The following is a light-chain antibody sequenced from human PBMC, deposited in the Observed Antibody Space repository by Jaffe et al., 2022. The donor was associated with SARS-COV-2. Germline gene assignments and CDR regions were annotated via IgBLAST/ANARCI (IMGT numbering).Light chain of an antibody. CDR1: QGISSH. CDR3: QQSFSTPPLT. V-gene: IGKV1-39*01. Sequence: DIQMTQSPSSLSASVGDRVTITCRASQGISSHLNWYQQKPGKAPKLLIYAASSLERGVPSRFSGSGSGTDFTLTISTLQPEDFATYYCQQSFSTPPLTFGGGTKVEIK. CDR2: AAS. J-gene: IGKJ4*01.